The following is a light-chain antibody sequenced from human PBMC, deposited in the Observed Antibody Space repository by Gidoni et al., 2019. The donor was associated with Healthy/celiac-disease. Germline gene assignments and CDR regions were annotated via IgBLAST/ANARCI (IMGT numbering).Light chain of an antibody. Sequence: EIVLTQSPGTLRNGYHIQGRQQASQSVSSSYLAWYQQKPGQAPRLLIKDASSRATGIPDRFSGSESGTDFTLTISRLEPEDFAVYYCQQYGTSPTFGGGTKVEIK. CDR2: DAS. V-gene: IGKV3-20*01. CDR3: QQYGTSPT. J-gene: IGKJ4*01. CDR1: QSVSSSY.